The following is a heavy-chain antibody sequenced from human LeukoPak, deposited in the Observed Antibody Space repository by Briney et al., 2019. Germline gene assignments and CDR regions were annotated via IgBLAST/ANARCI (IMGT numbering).Heavy chain of an antibody. V-gene: IGHV3-74*01. CDR3: ARGRPHGNDY. J-gene: IGHJ4*02. CDR1: GFTFSSYW. Sequence: PGGSLRLSCAASGFTFSSYWMNWVRQVPGKGLVWVSRIASDGNNRDYADSVKGRFTISRDNAKNTLYLQMSSLRVEDTAVYYCARGRPHGNDYWGQGTLVTVSS. D-gene: IGHD4-23*01. CDR2: IASDGNNR.